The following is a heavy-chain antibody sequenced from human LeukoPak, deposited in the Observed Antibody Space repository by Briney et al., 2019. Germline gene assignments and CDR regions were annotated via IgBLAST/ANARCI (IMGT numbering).Heavy chain of an antibody. CDR3: AREEEIVVVPAAIWFDP. CDR2: IIPILGIA. D-gene: IGHD2-2*02. J-gene: IGHJ5*02. V-gene: IGHV1-69*04. CDR1: GGTFSSHT. Sequence: GSSVKVSCKASGGTFSSHTISWVRQAPGQGLEWMGRIIPILGIANYAQKFQGRVTITADKSTSTAYMELSSLRSEDTAVYYCAREEEIVVVPAAIWFDPWGQGTLVTVSS.